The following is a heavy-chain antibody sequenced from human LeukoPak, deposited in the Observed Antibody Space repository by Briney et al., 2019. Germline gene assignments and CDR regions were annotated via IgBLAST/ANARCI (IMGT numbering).Heavy chain of an antibody. CDR3: AREDVWGNKTPKGHFDY. J-gene: IGHJ4*02. Sequence: GGSLRLSCAASGFSFSGYWMTWVRQGPGKGLEWVANIKPDGSEEHYVDSVKGRFTISRDNAKNSLILQMSSLRVDDSAVYYCAREDVWGNKTPKGHFDYWGQGVLVTVSS. V-gene: IGHV3-7*01. CDR1: GFSFSGYW. CDR2: IKPDGSEE. D-gene: IGHD3-16*01.